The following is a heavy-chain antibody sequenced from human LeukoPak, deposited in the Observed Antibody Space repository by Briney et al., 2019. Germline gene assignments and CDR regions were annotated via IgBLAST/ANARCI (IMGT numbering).Heavy chain of an antibody. CDR1: GYTFTGYY. V-gene: IGHV1-2*04. D-gene: IGHD6-19*01. CDR3: ARGTAVAGSGLVYYFDY. J-gene: IGHJ4*02. CDR2: INPNSGGT. Sequence: ASVTVSCTASGYTFTGYYMHWVRQAPGQGLEWMGWINPNSGGTNYAQKFQGWDTMTRDTSITTAYMELSRLRSDDTAVYYCARGTAVAGSGLVYYFDYWGQGTLVTVSS.